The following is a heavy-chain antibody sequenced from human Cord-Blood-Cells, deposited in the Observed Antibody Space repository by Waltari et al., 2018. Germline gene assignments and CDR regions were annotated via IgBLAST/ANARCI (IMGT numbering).Heavy chain of an antibody. CDR1: GGTFSSYA. J-gene: IGHJ3*02. CDR3: ARGVARLGIRRDAFDI. Sequence: QVQLVQSGAEVKKPGSSVKVSCTASGGTFSSYAISWVRQAPGQGLEWMGGIIPIFGTANYAQKFQGRVTITADESTSTAYMELSSLRSEDTAVYYCARGVARLGIRRDAFDIWGQGTMVTVSS. V-gene: IGHV1-69*01. CDR2: IIPIFGTA. D-gene: IGHD7-27*01.